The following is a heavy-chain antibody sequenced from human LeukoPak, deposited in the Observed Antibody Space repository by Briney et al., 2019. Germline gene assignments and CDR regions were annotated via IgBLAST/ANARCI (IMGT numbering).Heavy chain of an antibody. D-gene: IGHD1-26*01. CDR1: RFTFSTYA. Sequence: PGGSLRLSCAASRFTFSTYAMSWVRQAPGKGLEWVSYISSSGSTIYYADSVKGRFTISRDNAKNSLYLQMNSLRAEDTAVYYCARSIVVGATSLDYWGQGTLVTVSS. CDR3: ARSIVVGATSLDY. CDR2: ISSSGSTI. J-gene: IGHJ4*02. V-gene: IGHV3-48*03.